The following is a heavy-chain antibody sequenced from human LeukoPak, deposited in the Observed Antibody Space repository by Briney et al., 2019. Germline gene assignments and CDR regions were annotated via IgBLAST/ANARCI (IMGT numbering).Heavy chain of an antibody. CDR2: IYSGGST. CDR1: GFTVSSNY. Sequence: QPGGSLRLSCAASGFTVSSNYMSWVRQAPGKGLEWVSVIYSGGSTYYADSVKGRFTISRDSSKNTLYLQMNSLRAEDTAVYYCARDKGLAAAGTGRFDPWGQGTLVTVSS. V-gene: IGHV3-53*01. J-gene: IGHJ5*02. CDR3: ARDKGLAAAGTGRFDP. D-gene: IGHD6-13*01.